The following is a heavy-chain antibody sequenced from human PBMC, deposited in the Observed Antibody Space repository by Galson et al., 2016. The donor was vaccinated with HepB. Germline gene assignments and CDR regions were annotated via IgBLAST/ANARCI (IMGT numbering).Heavy chain of an antibody. D-gene: IGHD3-3*01. J-gene: IGHJ4*02. CDR1: GGSIVSAGFY. CDR3: ALFSIWGGPSEVYYFDS. V-gene: IGHV4-31*11. Sequence: TLSLTCVVSGGSIVSAGFYWSWIRQHPGKGLEWIGNINYSGSTYYDPSLKGRLIISVDTSKNQFSLKLKSVTAADTAVYYCALFSIWGGPSEVYYFDSWGQGFLVTVSS. CDR2: INYSGST.